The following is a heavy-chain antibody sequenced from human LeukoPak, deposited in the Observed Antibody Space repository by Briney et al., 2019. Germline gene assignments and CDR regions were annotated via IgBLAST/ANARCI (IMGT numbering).Heavy chain of an antibody. D-gene: IGHD3-3*01. Sequence: ASVKVSCKASGYTFTNYYMHWVRQAPGQGLEWMGIINPSGGSTSYAQKFQGRVTMTRDTSTSTVYMELSSLRSEDTAVYYCARMEDHDFYDYYMDVWGKGTTVTVSS. CDR2: INPSGGST. J-gene: IGHJ6*03. CDR3: ARMEDHDFYDYYMDV. CDR1: GYTFTNYY. V-gene: IGHV1-46*01.